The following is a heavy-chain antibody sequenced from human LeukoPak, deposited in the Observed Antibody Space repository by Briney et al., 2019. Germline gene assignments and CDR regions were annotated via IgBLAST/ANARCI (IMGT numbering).Heavy chain of an antibody. Sequence: GGSLRLSCAVSGFTVSGDYMSWVRQTPGKGLEWVSSISTSSTYIFYADSVEGRFTISRDNAKNSLYLQMNSLRADDTAVYYCATGKHYYDSSGYYFYYFDYWGQGTLVTVSS. CDR1: GFTVSGDY. CDR2: ISTSSTYI. CDR3: ATGKHYYDSSGYYFYYFDY. D-gene: IGHD3-22*01. J-gene: IGHJ4*02. V-gene: IGHV3-21*01.